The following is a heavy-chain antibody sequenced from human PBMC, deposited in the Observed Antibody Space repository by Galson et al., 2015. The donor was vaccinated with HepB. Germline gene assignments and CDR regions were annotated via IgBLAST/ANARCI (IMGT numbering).Heavy chain of an antibody. D-gene: IGHD6-13*01. J-gene: IGHJ4*03. V-gene: IGHV3-7*03. Sequence: SLRLSCAASGFTFSSYWMSWVRQAPGKGLEWVANIKQDGSEKYYVDSVKGRFTISRDNAKNSLYLQMNSLRAEDTAVYYCASQYSSSWYKFDYWGQGTTVTVSS. CDR2: IKQDGSEK. CDR3: ASQYSSSWYKFDY. CDR1: GFTFSSYW.